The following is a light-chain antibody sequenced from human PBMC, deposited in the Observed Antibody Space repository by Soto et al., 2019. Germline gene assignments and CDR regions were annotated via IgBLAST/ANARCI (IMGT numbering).Light chain of an antibody. CDR3: SSYTSSSTLV. CDR1: SSDVGGYNY. CDR2: DVS. J-gene: IGLJ2*01. Sequence: QSVLTQPASVSGSPGQSITISCTGTSSDVGGYNYVSWYQQHPDKAPKLMIYDVSNRPSGVSNRFSGSKSGNTASLTISGLQAEDEADSYCSSYTSSSTLVFGGGTKLTVL. V-gene: IGLV2-14*01.